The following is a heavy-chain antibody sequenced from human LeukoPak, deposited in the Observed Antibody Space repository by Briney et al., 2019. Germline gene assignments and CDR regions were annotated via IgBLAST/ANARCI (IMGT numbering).Heavy chain of an antibody. Sequence: GSLRLSRAASGFTFSDYYMSWIRQAPGKGLEWVSYISSSGSTIYYADSVKGRFTISRDNAKNSLYLQMNSLRAEDTAVYYCVSYHLRGLWLDYWGQGTLVTVSS. D-gene: IGHD5-18*01. CDR1: GFTFSDYY. J-gene: IGHJ4*02. CDR2: ISSSGSTI. V-gene: IGHV3-11*04. CDR3: VSYHLRGLWLDY.